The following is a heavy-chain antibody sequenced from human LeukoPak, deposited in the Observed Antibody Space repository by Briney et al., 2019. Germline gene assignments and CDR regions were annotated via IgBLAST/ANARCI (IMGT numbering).Heavy chain of an antibody. J-gene: IGHJ6*03. V-gene: IGHV3-21*06. Sequence: GGSMIRSRAASALPSRHSDVTSSRRAQGEGLARGASISTVSTYTFYGDSVKGRFTISRDNAKNSLYLQMSYLTAEDTAVYYCARDGSGLYLYYYMDVWGKGTTVTVSS. CDR1: ALPSRHSD. CDR3: ARDGSGLYLYYYMDV. CDR2: ISTVSTYT. D-gene: IGHD6-25*01.